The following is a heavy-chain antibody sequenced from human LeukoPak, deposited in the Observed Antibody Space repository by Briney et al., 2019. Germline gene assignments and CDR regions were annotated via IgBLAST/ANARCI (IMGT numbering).Heavy chain of an antibody. Sequence: GGSLRLSCAASGFTISNAWMSWVRQAPGKGLEWVGRIKSKNDGGTTDYAAPVKGRFTISRDDSKNTLYLQMNSLKTEDTAVYYRTFLGIAVAGTHYYYYMDVWGRGTTVTVSS. CDR1: GFTISNAW. J-gene: IGHJ6*03. CDR3: TFLGIAVAGTHYYYYMDV. V-gene: IGHV3-15*01. D-gene: IGHD6-19*01. CDR2: IKSKNDGGTT.